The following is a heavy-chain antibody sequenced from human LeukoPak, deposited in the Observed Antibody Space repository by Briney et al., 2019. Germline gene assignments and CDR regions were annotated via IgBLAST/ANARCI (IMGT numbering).Heavy chain of an antibody. CDR2: IDKTSSNI. D-gene: IGHD7-27*01. V-gene: IGHV3-48*01. Sequence: GGSLRLSCAASGFIFTDYSINWVRQAPGKGLEWISYIDKTSSNIYYADSVKGRFTISRDNAKNSLYLQMNSLGAEDTAVYYCARESYWGSSAKGFDYWGQGTLVTVSS. CDR1: GFIFTDYS. CDR3: ARESYWGSSAKGFDY. J-gene: IGHJ4*02.